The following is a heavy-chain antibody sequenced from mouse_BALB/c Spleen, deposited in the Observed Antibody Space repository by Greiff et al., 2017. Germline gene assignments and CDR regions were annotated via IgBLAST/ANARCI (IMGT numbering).Heavy chain of an antibody. CDR2: ISSGGST. J-gene: IGHJ3*01. D-gene: IGHD2-4*01. Sequence: EVQLVESGGGLVKPGGSLKLSCAASGFTFSSYAMSWVRQTPEKRLEWVASISSGGSTYYPDSVKGRFTISRDNARNILYLQMSSLRSEDTAMYYCARSLYDYLWFAYWGQGTLVTVSA. V-gene: IGHV5-6-5*01. CDR3: ARSLYDYLWFAY. CDR1: GFTFSSYA.